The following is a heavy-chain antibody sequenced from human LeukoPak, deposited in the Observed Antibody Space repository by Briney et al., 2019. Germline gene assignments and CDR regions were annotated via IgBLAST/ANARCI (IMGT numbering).Heavy chain of an antibody. CDR1: GGSFSGYY. V-gene: IGHV4-34*01. J-gene: IGHJ4*02. CDR3: ARAPYDFWSGYHTVKFDY. CDR2: INHSGST. Sequence: KPSETLSLTCAVYGGSFSGYYWSWIRQPPGKGLEWIGEINHSGSTNYNPSLKSRVTISVDTSKNQFSLKLSSVTAADTAVYYCARAPYDFWSGYHTVKFDYWGQGTLVTVSS. D-gene: IGHD3-3*01.